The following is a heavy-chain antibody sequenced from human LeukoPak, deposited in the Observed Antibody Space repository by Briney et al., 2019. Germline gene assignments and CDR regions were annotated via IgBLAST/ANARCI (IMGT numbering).Heavy chain of an antibody. CDR2: INPEGTST. CDR3: ATVTSGH. J-gene: IGHJ4*02. V-gene: IGHV3-74*01. CDR1: GITISSNY. Sequence: GGSLRLSCAASGITISSNYMQWVRQAPGKGLVWVSRINPEGTSTTYADSVKGRFTISRDNAKNTVYLQMNSLRAEDTAVYYCATVTSGHWGQGILVTVSS. D-gene: IGHD4-17*01.